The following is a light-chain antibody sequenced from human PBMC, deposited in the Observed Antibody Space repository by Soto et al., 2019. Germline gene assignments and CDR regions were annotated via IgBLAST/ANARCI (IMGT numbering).Light chain of an antibody. Sequence: QSVLTQHASVSGSPGQSITISCTGTSRDVGCYNLVSWYQQHPGKAPKLMIYEGSKRPSGVSNRFSGSKSGNTASLTISGLQAEDEAVYYCCSYAGSTTSVVFGGGTKLTVL. J-gene: IGLJ2*01. CDR1: SRDVGCYNL. CDR3: CSYAGSTTSVV. CDR2: EGS. V-gene: IGLV2-23*01.